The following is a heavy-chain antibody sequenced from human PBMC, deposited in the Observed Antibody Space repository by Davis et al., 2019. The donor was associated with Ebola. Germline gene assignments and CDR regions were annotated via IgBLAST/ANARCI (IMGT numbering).Heavy chain of an antibody. J-gene: IGHJ6*02. CDR2: ISYDGSNK. CDR3: ARPRVYGMDV. Sequence: SLKISCAASGFTFSSYGMHWVRQAPGKGLEWVAVISYDGSNKYYADSVKGRFTISRDNSKNTLYLQMNSLRAEDTAVYYCARPRVYGMDVWGQGTTVTVSS. V-gene: IGHV3-30*03. CDR1: GFTFSSYG.